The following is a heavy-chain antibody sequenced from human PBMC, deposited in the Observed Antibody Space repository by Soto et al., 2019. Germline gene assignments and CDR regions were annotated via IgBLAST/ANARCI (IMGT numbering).Heavy chain of an antibody. CDR3: ARAKFLEWLLSIAGDWYFDL. CDR2: IYYSGST. CDR1: GGSISSGDYY. Sequence: LSETLSLTCTVSGGSISSGDYYWSWIRQPPGKGLEWIGYIYYSGSTYYNPSLKSRVTISVDTSKNQFSLKLSSVTAADTAVYYCARAKFLEWLLSIAGDWYFDLWGRGTLVTVSS. V-gene: IGHV4-30-4*01. D-gene: IGHD3-3*01. J-gene: IGHJ2*01.